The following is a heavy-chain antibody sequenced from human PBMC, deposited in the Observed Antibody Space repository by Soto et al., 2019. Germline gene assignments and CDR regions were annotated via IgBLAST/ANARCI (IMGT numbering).Heavy chain of an antibody. CDR3: ARAPKVSGSSQTRPDF. CDR2: ISQSGNT. Sequence: PSETLSLTCSIYSGSFSGYYWSWIRQPPGKGLEWIGEISQSGNTNYSPSLKSRVSISIDTSKKQFSLNLASVSAADTAVYYCARAPKVSGSSQTRPDFWSQGTLVTVSS. CDR1: SGSFSGYY. D-gene: IGHD6-6*01. J-gene: IGHJ4*02. V-gene: IGHV4-34*01.